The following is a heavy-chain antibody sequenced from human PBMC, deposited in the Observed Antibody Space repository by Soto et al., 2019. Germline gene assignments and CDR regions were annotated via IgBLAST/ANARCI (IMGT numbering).Heavy chain of an antibody. V-gene: IGHV3-48*02. CDR2: ISSSSSTI. CDR3: ARDRALFVDTAMVTHYYYYGMDV. J-gene: IGHJ6*02. D-gene: IGHD5-18*01. Sequence: GWSLRLSCASSVFTFSGYSMNWVRQAPGKGLEWVSYISSSSSTIYYADSVKGRFTISRDNAKNSLYLQMNSLRDEDTAVYYCARDRALFVDTAMVTHYYYYGMDVWGQGTTVTVSS. CDR1: VFTFSGYS.